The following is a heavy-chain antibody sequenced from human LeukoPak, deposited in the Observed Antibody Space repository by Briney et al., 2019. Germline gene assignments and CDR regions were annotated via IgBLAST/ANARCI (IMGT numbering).Heavy chain of an antibody. J-gene: IGHJ6*03. V-gene: IGHV3-30*02. CDR2: ILFDGSNK. CDR3: AKRPDPPDGCSGLRCYRYVDV. Sequence: GGSLRLSCAASGFTFRNYAMHWVSQAPAKGLEWVAFILFDGSNKYYADSVKGRFSISRDNSKNTVYLQMNSLRGEDTAVYYCAKRPDPPDGCSGLRCYRYVDVCGKGTTVTVSS. D-gene: IGHD2-15*01. CDR1: GFTFRNYA.